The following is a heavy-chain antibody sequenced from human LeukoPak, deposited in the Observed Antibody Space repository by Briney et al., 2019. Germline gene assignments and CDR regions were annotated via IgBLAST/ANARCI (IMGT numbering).Heavy chain of an antibody. Sequence: GGSLRLSCAASGFTFDDYAMHWVRQAAGKGLEWVSLITWDGDSTYYADSVKGRFTISRDNARNSLYLQMNSLTAEDTAVYYCARDPYSGAYGDTYYYFMDVWGKGTTVTISS. J-gene: IGHJ6*03. D-gene: IGHD1-26*01. V-gene: IGHV3-43D*03. CDR2: ITWDGDST. CDR3: ARDPYSGAYGDTYYYFMDV. CDR1: GFTFDDYA.